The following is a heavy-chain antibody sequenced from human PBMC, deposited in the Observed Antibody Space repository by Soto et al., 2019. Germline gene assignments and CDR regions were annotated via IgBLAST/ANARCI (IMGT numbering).Heavy chain of an antibody. CDR1: GYSFANYW. CDR3: ARHPYIGGFDV. J-gene: IGHJ6*02. CDR2: FSPTDSYT. Sequence: GESLKIPCKSSGYSFANYWISWVRQMPGKGLEWMGRFSPTDSYTDYNPSFQGHVTISGDKSINTAYVQWSSLRASDTAMYFCARHPYIGGFDVWGQGTTVTVS. D-gene: IGHD2-15*01. V-gene: IGHV5-10-1*01.